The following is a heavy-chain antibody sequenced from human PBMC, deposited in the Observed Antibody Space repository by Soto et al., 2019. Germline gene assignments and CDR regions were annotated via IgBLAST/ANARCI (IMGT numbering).Heavy chain of an antibody. CDR3: AHAGDYDLLSFDH. D-gene: IGHD4-17*01. CDR2: IYWDDDK. J-gene: IGHJ4*02. V-gene: IGHV2-5*02. CDR1: GFSLTTTDMG. Sequence: QITLKASGPPLVRPAQPLTLTCAFSGFSLTTTDMGVAWIRQPPRKALGWLALIYWDDDKRYSPSLNNRLAISKDTSRNRVVLTTTNINPEDRGSYFWAHAGDYDLLSFDHCGTGRLITISS.